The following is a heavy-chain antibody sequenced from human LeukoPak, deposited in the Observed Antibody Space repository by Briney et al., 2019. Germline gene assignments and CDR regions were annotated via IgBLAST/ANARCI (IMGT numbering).Heavy chain of an antibody. CDR1: GYTFTSYG. CDR2: ISAYNGNT. V-gene: IGHV1-18*01. CDR3: ARDYGGYDSSGYTMFDY. J-gene: IGHJ4*02. D-gene: IGHD3-22*01. Sequence: GASVKVSCKASGYTFTSYGISWVRQAPGQGLEWMGWISAYNGNTNYAQKLQGRVTMTTDTSTSTAYMELRSLRSVDTAVYYCARDYGGYDSSGYTMFDYWGQGTLVTVSS.